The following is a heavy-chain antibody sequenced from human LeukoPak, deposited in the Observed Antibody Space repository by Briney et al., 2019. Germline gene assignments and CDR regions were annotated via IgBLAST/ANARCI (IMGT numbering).Heavy chain of an antibody. CDR3: ALQLPLQPMDV. Sequence: KAGGSLRLSCAASGFTFSSYSMNWVRQAPGKGLEWVSSISSSSSYIYYADSVKGRFTISRDNAKNSLYLQMNSLRAEDTAVYYCALQLPLQPMDVWGKGTTVTVSS. CDR1: GFTFSSYS. J-gene: IGHJ6*03. D-gene: IGHD4-11*01. CDR2: ISSSSSYI. V-gene: IGHV3-21*01.